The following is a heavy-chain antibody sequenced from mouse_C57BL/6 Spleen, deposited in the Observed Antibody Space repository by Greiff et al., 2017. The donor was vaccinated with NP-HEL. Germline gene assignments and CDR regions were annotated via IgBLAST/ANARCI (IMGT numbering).Heavy chain of an antibody. V-gene: IGHV1-22*01. Sequence: SGPELVKPGASVKMSCKASGYTFTDYNMHWVKQSHGKSLEWIGYINPNNGGTSYNQKFKGKATLTVNKSSSTAYMELRSLTSEDSAVYYCARSEKIYYLMDYWGQGTSVTVSS. CDR1: GYTFTDYN. CDR2: INPNNGGT. J-gene: IGHJ4*01. D-gene: IGHD1-1*01. CDR3: ARSEKIYYLMDY.